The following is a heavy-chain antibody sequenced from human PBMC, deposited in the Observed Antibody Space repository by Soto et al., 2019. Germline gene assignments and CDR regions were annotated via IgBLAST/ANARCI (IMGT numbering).Heavy chain of an antibody. CDR2: ISTSSSYT. CDR3: ARLRLTGYFDY. V-gene: IGHV3-11*05. J-gene: IGHJ4*02. CDR1: GFTFSDHY. Sequence: QVQLVESGGGLVKPGGSLRLSCVASGFTFSDHYMTWIRQAPGKGLEWLSYISTSSSYTNYADSVKGRFTFSRDNAMNSLYLQMNSLRAEDTAVYYCARLRLTGYFDYWGQGTLVTVSS.